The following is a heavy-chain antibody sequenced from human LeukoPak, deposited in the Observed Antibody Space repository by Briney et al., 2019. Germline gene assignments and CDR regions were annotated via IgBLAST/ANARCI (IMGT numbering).Heavy chain of an antibody. CDR1: GYTFTGYY. CDR3: ARGCYYDSSGYYSDY. D-gene: IGHD3-22*01. J-gene: IGHJ4*02. CDR2: INPNSGGT. Sequence: GASVKVSCKASGYTFTGYYMHWVRQAPGQGLEWMGWINPNSGGTNYAQKFQGRVTMTRDTSISTAYVELSRLRSDDTAVYYCARGCYYDSSGYYSDYWGQGTLVTVSS. V-gene: IGHV1-2*02.